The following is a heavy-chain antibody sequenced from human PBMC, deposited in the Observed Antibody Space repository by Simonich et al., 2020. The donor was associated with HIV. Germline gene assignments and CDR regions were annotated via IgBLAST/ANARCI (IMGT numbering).Heavy chain of an antibody. V-gene: IGHV1-18*01. J-gene: IGHJ3*02. D-gene: IGHD6-13*01. CDR3: ARDRGVAAPGVLAFDI. Sequence: QVQLVQSGAEVKKPGASVKVSCKASGYTLTSYGFSWVRQAPGQGLEWMGSISADNGNTKYAQKVQGRVTMTTDTSTSTAYMELRSLISDDTAVYYCARDRGVAAPGVLAFDIWGQGTMVTVSS. CDR2: ISADNGNT. CDR1: GYTLTSYG.